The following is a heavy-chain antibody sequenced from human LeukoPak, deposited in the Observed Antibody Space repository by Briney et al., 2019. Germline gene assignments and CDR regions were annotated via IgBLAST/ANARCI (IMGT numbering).Heavy chain of an antibody. Sequence: PSETLSLTCTVSGGSISSYYWSWIRQPPGKGLEWIGYIYYSGSTNYNPSLKSRVTISVDTSKNQFSLKLSSVTAADTAVYYCARGPYDFWSGYSFNWFDPWGQGTLVTVSS. J-gene: IGHJ5*02. D-gene: IGHD3-3*01. V-gene: IGHV4-59*01. CDR2: IYYSGST. CDR3: ARGPYDFWSGYSFNWFDP. CDR1: GGSISSYY.